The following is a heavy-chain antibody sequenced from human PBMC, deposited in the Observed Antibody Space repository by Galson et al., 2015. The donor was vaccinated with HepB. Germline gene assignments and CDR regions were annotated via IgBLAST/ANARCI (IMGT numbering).Heavy chain of an antibody. CDR2: IRGTGDT. Sequence: SLRLSCAASGFTFSRYAMTWVRQAPEKGLEWVSTIRGTGDTYYADSVKGRFIISRDNSNNTVSLQMNGLRVEDTAVYYCTKERAEMAFADAIHIWGRGTVVTVSS. CDR1: GFTFSRYA. CDR3: TKERAEMAFADAIHI. J-gene: IGHJ3*02. D-gene: IGHD5-24*01. V-gene: IGHV3-23*01.